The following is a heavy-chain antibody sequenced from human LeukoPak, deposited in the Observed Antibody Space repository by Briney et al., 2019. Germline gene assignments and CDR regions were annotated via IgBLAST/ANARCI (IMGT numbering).Heavy chain of an antibody. CDR3: ARLGEDYEKDY. J-gene: IGHJ4*02. CDR2: IYHSGST. CDR1: GGSISSYY. D-gene: IGHD3-16*01. Sequence: PSETLSLTCTVSGGSISSYYWSWIRQPPGKGLEWIGYIYHSGSTNYNPPLRSRVTISVDTSKNQFSLKLSSVTAADTAVYYCARLGEDYEKDYWGQGTLVTVSS. V-gene: IGHV4-59*08.